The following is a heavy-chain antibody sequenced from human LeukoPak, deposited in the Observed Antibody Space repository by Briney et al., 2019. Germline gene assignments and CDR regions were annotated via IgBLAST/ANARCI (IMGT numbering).Heavy chain of an antibody. CDR3: AKVALRISLIVVVFTTADDWYFDL. CDR1: GFTFSNYA. D-gene: IGHD3-22*01. Sequence: GGSLRLFCAASGFTFSNYAMSWVRQAPGKGLEWVSGISGSGGSTYYADSVKGRLTISRDNSKNTLYLQVDSLRAEDTAVYYWAKVALRISLIVVVFTTADDWYFDLWGRGTLVTVSP. V-gene: IGHV3-23*01. J-gene: IGHJ2*01. CDR2: ISGSGGST.